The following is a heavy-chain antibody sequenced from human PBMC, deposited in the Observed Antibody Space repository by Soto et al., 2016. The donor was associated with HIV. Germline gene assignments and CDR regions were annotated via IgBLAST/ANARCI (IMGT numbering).Heavy chain of an antibody. Sequence: EVQLVESGGGLVQPGRSLRLSCAVSGFTFSNYWMSWVRQAPGKGLEWVAKHKSRMEVKKYYVDSVKGRFTISRDNAKNSLYVQMNSLRAEDTAVYYCAREGITYYYDSSVIRLPYFDNVGPREPWSPSP. V-gene: IGHV3-7*01. CDR3: AREGITYYYDSSVIRLPYFDN. CDR1: GFTFSNYW. J-gene: IGHJ4*01. CDR2: KSRMEVKK. D-gene: IGHD3-22*01.